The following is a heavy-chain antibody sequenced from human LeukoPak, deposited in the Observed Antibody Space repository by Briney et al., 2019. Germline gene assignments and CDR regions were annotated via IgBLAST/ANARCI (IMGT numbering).Heavy chain of an antibody. Sequence: PGGSLRLSCAASGFTFSSYAMPWVRQAPGKGLEWVAVISYDGSNKYYADSVKGRFTISRDNSKNTLYLQMNSLRAEDTAVYYCARFNYDILTGYPNYFDYWGQGTLVTVSS. CDR2: ISYDGSNK. V-gene: IGHV3-30*14. D-gene: IGHD3-9*01. J-gene: IGHJ4*02. CDR3: ARFNYDILTGYPNYFDY. CDR1: GFTFSSYA.